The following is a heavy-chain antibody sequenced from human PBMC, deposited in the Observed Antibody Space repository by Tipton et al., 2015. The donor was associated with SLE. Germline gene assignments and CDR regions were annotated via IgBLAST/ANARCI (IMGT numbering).Heavy chain of an antibody. CDR3: ARGARYSYGPTYWYFDL. Sequence: LRLSCAVSGGSISSGGYSWSWIRQPPGKGLEWIGYIYHSGSTNYNPSLESRVTISVDTSKNQFSLKLSSVTAADTAVYYCARGARYSYGPTYWYFDLWGRDTLVTVSS. V-gene: IGHV4-30-2*01. J-gene: IGHJ2*01. CDR1: GGSISSGGYS. D-gene: IGHD5-18*01. CDR2: IYHSGST.